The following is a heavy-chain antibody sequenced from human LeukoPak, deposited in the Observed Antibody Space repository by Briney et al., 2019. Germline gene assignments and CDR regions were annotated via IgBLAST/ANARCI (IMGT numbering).Heavy chain of an antibody. V-gene: IGHV4-34*01. CDR1: GGSFSGYY. J-gene: IGHJ6*02. D-gene: IGHD3-10*01. CDR3: ARDGGGFGEFRYYYYYYGMDV. Sequence: SETLSLTCAVYGGSFSGYYWSWIRQPPGKGLEWIGEINHSGSTNYNPSLKSRVTISVDTSKNQFSLKLSSVTAADTAVYYCARDGGGFGEFRYYYYYYGMDVWGQGTTVTVSS. CDR2: INHSGST.